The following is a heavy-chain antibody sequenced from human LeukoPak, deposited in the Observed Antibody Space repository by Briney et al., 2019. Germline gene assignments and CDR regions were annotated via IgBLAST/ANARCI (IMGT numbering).Heavy chain of an antibody. Sequence: GASAKVSCKASGGTFSSYAISWVRQAPGQGLEWMGGIIPIFGTANYAQKFQGRVMITTDESTSTAYMELSSLRSEDTAVYYCASSLRAISHYFDYWGQGTLVTVSS. J-gene: IGHJ4*02. CDR1: GGTFSSYA. D-gene: IGHD2-2*02. CDR2: IIPIFGTA. V-gene: IGHV1-69*05. CDR3: ASSLRAISHYFDY.